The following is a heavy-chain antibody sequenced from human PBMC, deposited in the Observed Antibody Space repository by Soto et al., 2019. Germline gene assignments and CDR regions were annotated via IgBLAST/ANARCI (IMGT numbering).Heavy chain of an antibody. V-gene: IGHV4-39*05. CDR3: ALGYCSGGSCYSIFLDYYYGMDV. J-gene: IGHJ6*02. CDR2: IYYSGST. Sequence: PSLTCTVSGGSISSSSYYWGWIRQPPGKGLEWIGSIYYSGSTYYNPSLKSRVTISVDTSKNQFSLKLSSVTAADTAVYYCALGYCSGGSCYSIFLDYYYGMDVWGQGTTVTVSS. CDR1: GGSISSSSYY. D-gene: IGHD2-15*01.